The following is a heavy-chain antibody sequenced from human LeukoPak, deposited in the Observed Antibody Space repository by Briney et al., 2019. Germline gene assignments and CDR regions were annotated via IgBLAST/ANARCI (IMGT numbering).Heavy chain of an antibody. CDR3: ASRKSGSYSPSIDY. CDR1: GGSVSSGSYY. Sequence: SETLSLTCTVSGGSVSSGSYYWGWIRQPPGKGLEWIGDIYYSGSTNYTPSLKSRVTISVVTSKNQFSLKLSSVTAADTAVYYCASRKSGSYSPSIDYWGQGTLVTVSS. J-gene: IGHJ4*02. V-gene: IGHV4-61*01. CDR2: IYYSGST. D-gene: IGHD1-26*01.